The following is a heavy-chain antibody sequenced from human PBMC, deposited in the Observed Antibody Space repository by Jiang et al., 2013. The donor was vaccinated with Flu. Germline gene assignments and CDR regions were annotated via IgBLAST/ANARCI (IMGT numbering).Heavy chain of an antibody. Sequence: LLKPSETLSLTCAVYGGSFSGYYWSWIRQPPGKGLEWIGEINHSGSTNYNPSLKSRVTISVDTSKNQFSLKLSSVTAADTAVYYCARALPFASGHCGGDCPNWFDPWGQGTLVTVSS. J-gene: IGHJ5*02. CDR1: GGSFSGYY. D-gene: IGHD2-21*02. CDR3: ARALPFASGHCGGDCPNWFDP. CDR2: INHSGST. V-gene: IGHV4-34*01.